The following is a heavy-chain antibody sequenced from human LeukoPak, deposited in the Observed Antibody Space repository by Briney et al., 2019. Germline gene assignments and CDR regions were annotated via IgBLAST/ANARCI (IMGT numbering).Heavy chain of an antibody. CDR1: GYTFTGYY. CDR2: INPNSGGT. J-gene: IGHJ5*02. CDR3: ARDRDVAAAGTPRNWFDP. D-gene: IGHD6-13*01. Sequence: GASVKVSCKASGYTFTGYYMHWVRQAPGQGLEWMGWINPNSGGTNYAQKFQGRVTMTRDTSISTAYMELSRLRSDDTAVYYCARDRDVAAAGTPRNWFDPWGQGTLVTVSS. V-gene: IGHV1-2*02.